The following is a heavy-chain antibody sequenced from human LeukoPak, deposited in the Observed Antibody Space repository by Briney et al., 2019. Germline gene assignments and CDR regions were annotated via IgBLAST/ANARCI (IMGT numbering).Heavy chain of an antibody. CDR1: GFTFSSYG. V-gene: IGHV3-33*01. D-gene: IGHD3-22*01. Sequence: QAGGSLRLSCAASGFTFSSYGMHWVRQAPGKGLEWVAVIWYDGSNKYYADSVKGRFTISRDNSKNTLYLQMNSLRAEDTAVYYCAGYYDSSGYYRDYWGQGTLVTVSS. CDR3: AGYYDSSGYYRDY. J-gene: IGHJ4*02. CDR2: IWYDGSNK.